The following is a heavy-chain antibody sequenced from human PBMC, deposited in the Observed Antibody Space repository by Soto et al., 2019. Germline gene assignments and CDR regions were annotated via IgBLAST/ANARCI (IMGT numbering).Heavy chain of an antibody. J-gene: IGHJ4*02. D-gene: IGHD3-10*01. CDR2: IYSSGST. CDR3: ARRVKYGSGRRLAYYFDY. Sequence: PSETLSLTCTVSGGSISSYYWSWIRQPPGKGLEWIGHIYSSGSTNYNPSLKSRVTISVDTSKNQFSLKLRSVTAADTAVYYCARRVKYGSGRRLAYYFDYWGQGTLVTVSS. CDR1: GGSISSYY. V-gene: IGHV4-59*01.